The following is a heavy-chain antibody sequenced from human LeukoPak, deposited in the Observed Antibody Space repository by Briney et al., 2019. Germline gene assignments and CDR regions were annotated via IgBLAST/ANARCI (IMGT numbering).Heavy chain of an antibody. CDR1: GGSISSYY. CDR2: IYYSGST. V-gene: IGHV4-59*01. Sequence: SETLFLTCTVSGGSISSYYWSWIRQPPGKGLEWIGYIYYSGSTNYNPSLKSRVTISVDTSKSQFSLKLSSVTAADTAVYYCARDARNVYLGDWFDPWGQGTLVTVSS. CDR3: ARDARNVYLGDWFDP. D-gene: IGHD2-8*01. J-gene: IGHJ5*02.